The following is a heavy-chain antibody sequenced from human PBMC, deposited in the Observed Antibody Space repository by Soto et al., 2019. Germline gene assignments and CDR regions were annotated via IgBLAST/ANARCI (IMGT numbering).Heavy chain of an antibody. D-gene: IGHD2-15*01. Sequence: EVQLLESGGGLVQPGGSLRLSCAASGLTFSSYAMTWVRQAPGKGLEWVSGISGSGGSTYHADSVKGRFTISRDNSKNTLYLQMTSLRAEDTAVYYCAKDLYRYDFWGHGTLVTVSS. CDR2: ISGSGGST. V-gene: IGHV3-23*01. CDR3: AKDLYRYDF. CDR1: GLTFSSYA. J-gene: IGHJ4*01.